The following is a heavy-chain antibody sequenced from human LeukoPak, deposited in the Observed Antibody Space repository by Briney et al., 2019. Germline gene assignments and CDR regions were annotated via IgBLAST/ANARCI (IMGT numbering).Heavy chain of an antibody. D-gene: IGHD6-19*01. V-gene: IGHV4-59*01. CDR1: GGSISSYY. J-gene: IGHJ5*02. CDR3: ARVKVVAGKGWFDP. Sequence: SETLSLTCTVSGGSISSYYWSWIRQPPGKGLEWIGYIYYSGSTNYNPSLKSRVTISVDTSKNQFSLKLSSVTAADTAVYYCARVKVVAGKGWFDPWGQGTLVTVSS. CDR2: IYYSGST.